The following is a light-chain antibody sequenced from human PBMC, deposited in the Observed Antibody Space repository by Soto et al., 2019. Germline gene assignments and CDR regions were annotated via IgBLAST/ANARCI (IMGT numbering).Light chain of an antibody. Sequence: QSALTQPPSVSGTPGQRVSISCSGDSSTFANNYVHWYQQVPGAAPKLMIYEVRKRPSGVPDRFSGSKSDNTASLTVSGLQAEDEADYYCSSYAGNNNFVVFGGGTKLTVL. V-gene: IGLV2-8*01. CDR1: SSTFANNY. CDR2: EVR. CDR3: SSYAGNNNFVV. J-gene: IGLJ2*01.